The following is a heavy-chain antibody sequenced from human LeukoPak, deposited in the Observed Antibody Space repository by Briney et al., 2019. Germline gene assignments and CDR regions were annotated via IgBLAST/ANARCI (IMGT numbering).Heavy chain of an antibody. J-gene: IGHJ4*02. CDR3: ARNLEITIFGVVILDYFDY. Sequence: SETLSLTCAVSGYSISSGYYWGWMRQPTGKGLEWIGSIYHSGRTYYNPSLKGPVTISVDTSKNQFSLKLSSVTAADTAVYYCARNLEITIFGVVILDYFDYGGQGTLVTVSS. CDR2: IYHSGRT. D-gene: IGHD3-3*01. CDR1: GYSISSGYY. V-gene: IGHV4-38-2*01.